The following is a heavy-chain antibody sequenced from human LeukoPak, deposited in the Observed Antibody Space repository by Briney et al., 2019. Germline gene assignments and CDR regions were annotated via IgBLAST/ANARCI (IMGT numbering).Heavy chain of an antibody. V-gene: IGHV1-2*02. J-gene: IGHJ4*02. CDR3: SRDIDYGDYIRLDC. CDR1: GYTFTGYC. CDR2: INPNSGGT. D-gene: IGHD4-17*01. Sequence: GASMKVSCKASGYTFTGYCMHWVRQAPGQGLEWMGWINPNSGGTNYAQKFQGRVTMTRDTSISTAYMDLSRLTSDDTATYYCSRDIDYGDYIRLDCWGQGTLVTVSS.